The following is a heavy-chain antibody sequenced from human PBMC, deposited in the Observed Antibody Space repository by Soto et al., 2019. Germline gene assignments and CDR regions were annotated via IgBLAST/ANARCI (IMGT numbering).Heavy chain of an antibody. V-gene: IGHV4-4*07. CDR2: IHSSGTT. CDR3: ARDRIIGTSYSDY. Sequence: SETLSLTCTVSSGSINSYYWSWMRQPAGKGLEWIGRIHSSGTTNYNPSLKSRVTMSVDTSRNQFSLKLTSVTAADTAVYYCARDRIIGTSYSDYWGQGVLVTASS. J-gene: IGHJ4*02. D-gene: IGHD1-7*01. CDR1: SGSINSYY.